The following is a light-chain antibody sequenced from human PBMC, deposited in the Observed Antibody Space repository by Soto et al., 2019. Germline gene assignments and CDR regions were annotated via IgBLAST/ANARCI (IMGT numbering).Light chain of an antibody. CDR3: SSYAGSNNYV. CDR2: EVS. V-gene: IGLV2-8*01. Sequence: LTQPPSASGSPGQSVTISCTGTSSDVGGYNYVSWYQQHPGKAPKLMIYEVSKRPSGVPGRFSGSKSGNTASLTVSGLQAEDEADYYCSSYAGSNNYVFGTGTKV. CDR1: SSDVGGYNY. J-gene: IGLJ1*01.